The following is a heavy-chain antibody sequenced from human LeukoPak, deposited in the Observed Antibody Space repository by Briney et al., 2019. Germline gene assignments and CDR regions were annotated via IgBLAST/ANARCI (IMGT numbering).Heavy chain of an antibody. CDR1: GGSFSGYY. CDR3: ARGLIAARLYYYYYMDV. J-gene: IGHJ6*03. Sequence: SETLSLTCAVYGGSFSGYYWSWIRQPPGKGLEWIGEINHSGSTNFNPSLKSRVTISVDTSKNQFSLKLSPVTAADTAVYYCARGLIAARLYYYYYMDVWGKGTTVTVSS. CDR2: INHSGST. V-gene: IGHV4-34*01. D-gene: IGHD6-6*01.